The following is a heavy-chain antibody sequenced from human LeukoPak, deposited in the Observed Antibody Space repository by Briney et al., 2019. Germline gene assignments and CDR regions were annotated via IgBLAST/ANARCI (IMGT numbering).Heavy chain of an antibody. CDR1: RFTFSNAW. V-gene: IGHV3-15*01. J-gene: IGHJ4*02. Sequence: SGVSLRLSCAASRFTFSNAWMSWVRQAPGKGLEWVGRIKSKTDGGTTDYAAPVKSRFTISRDDSKNTLYLQMNSLKTEDTAVYYCTTDHVDTAMDNFDYWGQGTLVTVSS. CDR2: IKSKTDGGTT. CDR3: TTDHVDTAMDNFDY. D-gene: IGHD5-18*01.